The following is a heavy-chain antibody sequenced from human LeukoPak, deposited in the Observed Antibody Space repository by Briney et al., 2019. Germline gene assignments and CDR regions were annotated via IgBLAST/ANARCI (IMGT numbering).Heavy chain of an antibody. CDR3: ARAPSVPRFDP. J-gene: IGHJ5*02. CDR1: GYTFTSYY. V-gene: IGHV1-46*03. Sequence: ASVKVSCKASGYTFTSYYMHWLRQAPGQGLEWMGIINPSGGSTSYAQKFQGRVTMTRDTSTSTVYMELSSLRSEDTAVYYCARAPSVPRFDPWGQGTLVTVSS. D-gene: IGHD2-2*01. CDR2: INPSGGST.